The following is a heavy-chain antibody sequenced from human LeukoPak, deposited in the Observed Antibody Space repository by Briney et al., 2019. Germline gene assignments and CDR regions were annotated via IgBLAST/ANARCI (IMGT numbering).Heavy chain of an antibody. CDR3: ARGHSSGWYR. V-gene: IGHV1-8*01. D-gene: IGHD6-19*01. CDR2: MNPNSGNT. Sequence: ASVKVACKASGYNFTGYDINWVRQATGQGLEWMGWMNPNSGNTGYAQKFQGRVTMTRNTSISTAYMELSSLRSEDTAVYYCARGHSSGWYRWGQGTLVTVSS. J-gene: IGHJ4*02. CDR1: GYNFTGYD.